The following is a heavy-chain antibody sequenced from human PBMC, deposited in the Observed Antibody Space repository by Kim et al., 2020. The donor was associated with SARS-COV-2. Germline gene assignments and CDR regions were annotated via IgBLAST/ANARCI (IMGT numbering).Heavy chain of an antibody. CDR3: AREGDSSGYWGY. Sequence: NYNPSLKSRVTISVDTSKNQFSLKLSSVTAADTAVYYCAREGDSSGYWGYWGQGTLVTVSS. D-gene: IGHD3-22*01. V-gene: IGHV4-59*01. J-gene: IGHJ4*02.